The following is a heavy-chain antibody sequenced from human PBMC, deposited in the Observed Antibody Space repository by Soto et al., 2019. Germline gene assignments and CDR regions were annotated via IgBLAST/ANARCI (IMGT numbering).Heavy chain of an antibody. CDR3: AREGGAAPGARREWYLDL. CDR1: GYTLTDYY. J-gene: IGHJ2*01. Sequence: QVHLVQSGAEVKKPGASVTVSCKTSGYTLTDYYMHWVRQAPGQGLEWMSWINPHTGDTGIAERFQGRVTMTRDTSTNTAHMGLTSLTSDDTASYSCAREGGAAPGARREWYLDLWGRGALVTVSA. CDR2: INPHTGDT. V-gene: IGHV1-2*02. D-gene: IGHD6-25*01.